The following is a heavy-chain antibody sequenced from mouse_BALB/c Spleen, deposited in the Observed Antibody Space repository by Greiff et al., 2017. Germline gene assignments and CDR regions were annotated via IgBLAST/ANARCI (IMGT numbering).Heavy chain of an antibody. CDR2: IDPANGNT. V-gene: IGHV14-3*02. CDR1: GFNIKDTY. Sequence: EVQLQQSGAELVKPGASVKLSCTASGFNIKDTYMHWVKQRPEQGLEWIGRIDPANGNTKYDPKFQGKATITADTSANTAYLQLSSLTSEDTAVYYCVLYGKPDYWGQGTTLTVSA. J-gene: IGHJ2*01. CDR3: VLYGKPDY. D-gene: IGHD2-1*01.